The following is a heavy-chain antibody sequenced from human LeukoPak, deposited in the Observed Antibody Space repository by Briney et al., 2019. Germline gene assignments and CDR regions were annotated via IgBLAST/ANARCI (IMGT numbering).Heavy chain of an antibody. Sequence: GESLKISCKGSGYSFTSYWIGWVRQMPGKGLEWMGIIYPGDSDTRYSPSFQGQVTISADKSISTAYLQWSSLKASDTAMYYCARLGGSYYEGVSYYFDYWGQGPLVTVSS. CDR1: GYSFTSYW. J-gene: IGHJ4*02. D-gene: IGHD1-26*01. CDR2: IYPGDSDT. CDR3: ARLGGSYYEGVSYYFDY. V-gene: IGHV5-51*01.